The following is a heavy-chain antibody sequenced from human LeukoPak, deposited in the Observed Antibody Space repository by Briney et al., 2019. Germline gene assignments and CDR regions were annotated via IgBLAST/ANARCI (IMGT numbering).Heavy chain of an antibody. CDR2: IIPIFGTA. CDR3: ARDNSVEDTAWWFDP. J-gene: IGHJ5*02. Sequence: ASVKVSCKASGGTFSSYAISWVRQAPGQGLEWMGGIIPIFGTASYAQKFQGRVTITADKSTSTAYMELSSLRSEGTAVYYCARDNSVEDTAWWFDPWGQGTLVTVSS. V-gene: IGHV1-69*06. CDR1: GGTFSSYA. D-gene: IGHD4-23*01.